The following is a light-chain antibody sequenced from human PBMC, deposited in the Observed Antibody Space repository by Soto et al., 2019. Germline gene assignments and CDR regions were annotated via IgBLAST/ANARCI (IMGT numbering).Light chain of an antibody. CDR2: GAS. V-gene: IGKV3-15*01. J-gene: IGKJ2*01. CDR1: QSVSSN. Sequence: EIVMTQSPATLSVSPGERVTLSCRASQSVSSNLAWYQQKPGQAPRLLILGASTRATGIPARFSGSGSGTEFTLTISSLQSEDFAVYYCQQYNDWPPYTFGQGTKLEIK. CDR3: QQYNDWPPYT.